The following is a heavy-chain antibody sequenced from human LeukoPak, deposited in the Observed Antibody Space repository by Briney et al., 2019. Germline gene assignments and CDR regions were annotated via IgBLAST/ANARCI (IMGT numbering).Heavy chain of an antibody. Sequence: GGSLRLSCAASGFTFNDYGMHWVRQAPGKGLEWVAVISYDGSDKYYADSVKGRFTISRDNSKNTLYLQVNSLRTEDTAVYYCAKVAATLIGFYDFWGQGTLVTVSS. CDR1: GFTFNDYG. CDR3: AKVAATLIGFYDF. D-gene: IGHD3-10*02. V-gene: IGHV3-30*18. J-gene: IGHJ4*02. CDR2: ISYDGSDK.